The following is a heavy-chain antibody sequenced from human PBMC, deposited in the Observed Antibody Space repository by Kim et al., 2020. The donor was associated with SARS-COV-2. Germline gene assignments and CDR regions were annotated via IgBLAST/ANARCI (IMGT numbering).Heavy chain of an antibody. V-gene: IGHV1-18*01. CDR1: GYTFTSYV. J-gene: IGHJ4*02. Sequence: ASVKVSCKASGYTFTSYVITWVRQAPGQGLEWMGWISAYNGNTNYIQQLQGRVTMTTDTSTNTAYMELRSLRSDDTAVYYCARGWDGVTSGWYPYFDYWGQGTLVTVSS. CDR3: ARGWDGVTSGWYPYFDY. CDR2: ISAYNGNT. D-gene: IGHD6-19*01.